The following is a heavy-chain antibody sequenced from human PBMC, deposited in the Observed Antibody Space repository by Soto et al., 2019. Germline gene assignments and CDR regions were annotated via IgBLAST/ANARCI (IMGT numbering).Heavy chain of an antibody. CDR2: IDPSDSYT. D-gene: IGHD3-3*01. V-gene: IGHV5-10-1*01. CDR1: GYSFTSYW. CDR3: ARHPPFWSGPSYYGMDV. Sequence: PGESLKISCKGSGYSFTSYWISWVRQMPGKGLEWMGRIDPSDSYTNYSPSFQGHVTISADKSISTAYLQWSSLKASDTAMYYCARHPPFWSGPSYYGMDVWGQGTTVTVSS. J-gene: IGHJ6*02.